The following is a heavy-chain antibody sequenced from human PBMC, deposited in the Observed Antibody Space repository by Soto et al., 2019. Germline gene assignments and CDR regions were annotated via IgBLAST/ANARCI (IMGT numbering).Heavy chain of an antibody. CDR3: ARVGRTYYKNYYYYYMDV. D-gene: IGHD3-10*01. V-gene: IGHV1-3*01. CDR2: INAGNGNT. CDR1: GYTFTSYA. J-gene: IGHJ6*03. Sequence: GASVKVSCKASGYTFTSYAMHWVRQAPGQRLEWMGWINAGNGNTKYSQKFQGRVTITRDTSASTAYMELSSLRSEDTAVYYCARVGRTYYKNYYYYYMDVWGKGTTVTVSS.